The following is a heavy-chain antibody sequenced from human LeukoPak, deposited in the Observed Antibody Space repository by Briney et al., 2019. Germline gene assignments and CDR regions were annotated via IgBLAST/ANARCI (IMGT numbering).Heavy chain of an antibody. CDR1: GFTVSSNY. V-gene: IGHV3-66*01. CDR3: ARDLRYYDSHSGYHYYGMDV. Sequence: PGGSLRLSCAASGFTVSSNYMSWVRQAPGKGLEWVSVIYSGGSTYYADSVKGRSTISRDNSKNTLYPQMNSLRAEDTAVYYCARDLRYYDSHSGYHYYGMDVWGQGTTVTVSS. CDR2: IYSGGST. J-gene: IGHJ6*02. D-gene: IGHD3-22*01.